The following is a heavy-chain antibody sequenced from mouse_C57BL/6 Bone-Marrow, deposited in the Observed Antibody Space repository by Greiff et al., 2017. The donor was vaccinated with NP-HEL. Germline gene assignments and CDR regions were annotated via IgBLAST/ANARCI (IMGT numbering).Heavy chain of an antibody. CDR3: ARDACYGGGYFDY. J-gene: IGHJ2*01. CDR1: GFTFSDFY. D-gene: IGHD1-1*01. Sequence: EVKLVESGGGLVQSGRSLRLSCATSGFTFSDFYMEWVRQAPGKGLEWIAASRNKANDYTTEYSASVKGRFIVSRDTSQSILYLQMNALRAEDTAIYYCARDACYGGGYFDYWGQGTTLTVSS. V-gene: IGHV7-1*01. CDR2: SRNKANDYTT.